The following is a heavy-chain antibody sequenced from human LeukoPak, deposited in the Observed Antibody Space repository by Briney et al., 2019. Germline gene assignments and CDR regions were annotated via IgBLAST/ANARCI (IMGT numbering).Heavy chain of an antibody. D-gene: IGHD3-22*01. V-gene: IGHV4-30-2*01. CDR3: ARGGYYDSSGYQGIDY. CDR2: IYHSGST. J-gene: IGHJ4*02. Sequence: TLSLTCAVSGGSISSGGYSWSWIRQPPGKGLEWIGYIYHSGSTYYNPSLKSRVTISVDRSKNQFSLKLSSVTAADTAVYYCARGGYYDSSGYQGIDYWGQGTLVTVSS. CDR1: GGSISSGGYS.